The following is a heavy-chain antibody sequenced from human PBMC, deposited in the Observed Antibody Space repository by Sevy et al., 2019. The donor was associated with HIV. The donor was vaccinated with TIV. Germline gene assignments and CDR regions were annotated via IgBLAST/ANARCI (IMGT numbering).Heavy chain of an antibody. Sequence: ASVKVSCKAAGHTLTDLSMHWVRQAPGKGFEWIGRFDPEDGERIYAQKFQGRVTMTEDTSTDTAYMELSSLRSEDTAVYYCSATREYYSDSYGYFDYWGQEPWSPSPQ. V-gene: IGHV1-24*01. CDR3: SATREYYSDSYGYFDY. J-gene: IGHJ4*01. D-gene: IGHD3-22*01. CDR1: GHTLTDLS. CDR2: FDPEDGER.